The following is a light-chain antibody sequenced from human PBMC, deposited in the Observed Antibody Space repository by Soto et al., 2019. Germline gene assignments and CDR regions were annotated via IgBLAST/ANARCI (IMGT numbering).Light chain of an antibody. J-gene: IGKJ2*01. CDR2: GAS. Sequence: PGERATLSCRASQSVSRNYLAWYQQKPGQPPRLLIYGASSRSTGIPDKFSGSGSGTDFTLTISRLEPEDFAVYYCQQYGSSPPYTFGQGTKLEIK. V-gene: IGKV3-20*01. CDR3: QQYGSSPPYT. CDR1: QSVSRNY.